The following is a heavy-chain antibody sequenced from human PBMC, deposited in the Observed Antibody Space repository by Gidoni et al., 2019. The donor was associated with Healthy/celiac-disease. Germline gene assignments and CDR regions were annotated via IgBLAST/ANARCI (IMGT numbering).Heavy chain of an antibody. CDR2: IIPILGIA. CDR1: GGTFSSYT. J-gene: IGHJ5*02. CDR3: ARGIAADTIRPWEFDP. V-gene: IGHV1-69*02. Sequence: QVQLVQSGAEVKKPGSSVKVSCKASGGTFSSYTISWVRQAPGQGLEWMGRIIPILGIANYAQKFQGRVTITADKSTSTAYMELSSLRSEDTAVYYCARGIAADTIRPWEFDPWGQGTLVTVSS. D-gene: IGHD6-13*01.